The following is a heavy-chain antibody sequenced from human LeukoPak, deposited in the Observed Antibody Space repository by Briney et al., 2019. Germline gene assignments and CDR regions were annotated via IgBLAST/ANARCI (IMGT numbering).Heavy chain of an antibody. D-gene: IGHD4-17*01. CDR2: IYYSGST. CDR1: GGSISSGGYY. CDR3: SRGYGDDGFDY. V-gene: IGHV4-31*03. J-gene: IGHJ4*02. Sequence: PSETLSLTCTVSGGSISSGGYYWSWIRQHPGKGLEWIGYIYYSGSTYYNPSLKSRVTISVDTSKNQFSLKLSSVTAADTAVYYFSRGYGDDGFDYWGQGTLVTVSS.